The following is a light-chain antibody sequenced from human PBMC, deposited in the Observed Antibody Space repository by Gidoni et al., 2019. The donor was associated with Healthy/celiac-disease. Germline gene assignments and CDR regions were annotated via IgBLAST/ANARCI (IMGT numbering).Light chain of an antibody. CDR3: QQSYSTPPT. CDR2: AAS. J-gene: IGKJ1*01. V-gene: IGKV1-39*01. Sequence: DIQIPQSPSSLSASVGDRVTITCRASQSISSYLNWYQQKPGKAPKLLIYAASSLQSGVPSRFSGSGSGTDFNLNIRSLQHEDFATYYCQQSYSTPPTFGQGTKVEIK. CDR1: QSISSY.